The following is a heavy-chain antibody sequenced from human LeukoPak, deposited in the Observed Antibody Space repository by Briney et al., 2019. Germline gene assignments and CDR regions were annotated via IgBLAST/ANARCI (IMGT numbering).Heavy chain of an antibody. D-gene: IGHD2-15*01. Sequence: GGSLRLSCAASGFTFSSYAMSWVRQAPGKGLEWVSGISGGPVSTSYADSVKGRFTISRDNSKNMLYMKMNSLRVEDTAVYYCAKSGRYCSGSSCYQEASLDYWGQGTLVTVSS. J-gene: IGHJ4*02. CDR3: AKSGRYCSGSSCYQEASLDY. CDR2: ISGGPVST. V-gene: IGHV3-23*01. CDR1: GFTFSSYA.